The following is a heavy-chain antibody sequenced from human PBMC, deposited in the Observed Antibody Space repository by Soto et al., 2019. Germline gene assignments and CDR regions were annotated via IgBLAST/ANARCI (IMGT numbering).Heavy chain of an antibody. CDR2: VRDSGANT. CDR1: GFTFSTYA. J-gene: IGHJ4*02. CDR3: ARSRRTYGDDFDL. V-gene: IGHV3-23*01. Sequence: EVQLLESGGGLVQPGGSLRLSCEASGFTFSTYAMTWVRQAPGKGLEWVSSVRDSGANTYYADSVKGRFTISRDNSKNPVYLQMNSLRGNDTALYFCARSRRTYGDDFDLWGQGTVVTVSS. D-gene: IGHD4-17*01.